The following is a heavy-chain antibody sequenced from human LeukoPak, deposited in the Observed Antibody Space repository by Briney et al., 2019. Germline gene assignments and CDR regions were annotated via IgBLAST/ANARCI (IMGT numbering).Heavy chain of an antibody. Sequence: SETLSLTCTVSGGSMSNSYLTWVRQPAGKGLEWIGRMYVSGSTNYNPSLKSRVTMSVDTSKNQFSLKLSSVTAADTAVYYCASGPDCSSTSCLLFNWGQGTLVTVSS. V-gene: IGHV4-4*07. D-gene: IGHD2-2*01. CDR2: MYVSGST. CDR1: GGSMSNSY. CDR3: ASGPDCSSTSCLLFN. J-gene: IGHJ4*02.